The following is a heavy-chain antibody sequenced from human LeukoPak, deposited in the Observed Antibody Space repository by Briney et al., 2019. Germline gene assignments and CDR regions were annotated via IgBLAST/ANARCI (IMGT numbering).Heavy chain of an antibody. CDR2: INSDGSST. J-gene: IGHJ6*03. CDR3: ARESLGYYDSSGYRYYYYYYMDV. V-gene: IGHV3-74*01. CDR1: GFTFSSYW. Sequence: GGSLRLSCAASGFTFSSYWMHWVRQAPGKGLVWVSRINSDGSSTSYADSVKGRFTISRDNAKNSLYLQMNSLRAEDTAVYYCARESLGYYDSSGYRYYYYYYMDVWGKGTTVTVSS. D-gene: IGHD3-22*01.